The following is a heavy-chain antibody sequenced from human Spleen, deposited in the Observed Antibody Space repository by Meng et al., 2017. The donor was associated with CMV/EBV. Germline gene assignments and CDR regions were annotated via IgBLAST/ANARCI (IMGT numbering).Heavy chain of an antibody. V-gene: IGHV1-69*02. CDR3: ATSRLPAGNWFDP. Sequence: KASDGTFSSSTSSWVRQAPGQGLEWMGRIIPIVGVTKYAQRFQGRVTISADKSTSTAYMELSSLTSEDTAMYYCATSRLPAGNWFDPWGQGTLVTVSS. CDR2: IIPIVGVT. J-gene: IGHJ5*02. CDR1: DGTFSSST. D-gene: IGHD2-2*01.